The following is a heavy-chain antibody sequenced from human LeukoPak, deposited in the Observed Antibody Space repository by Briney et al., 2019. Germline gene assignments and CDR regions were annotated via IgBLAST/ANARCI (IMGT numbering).Heavy chain of an antibody. CDR1: GYTFTSNY. V-gene: IGHV1-69*13. J-gene: IGHJ4*02. Sequence: SVKVSCKAFGYTFTSNYMHWVRQAPGQGLEWMGGIIPIFGTANYAQKFQGRVTITADESTSTAYMELSSLRSEDTAVYYCARPRSYYYGSGSFLYWGQGTLVTVSS. CDR3: ARPRSYYYGSGSFLY. CDR2: IIPIFGTA. D-gene: IGHD3-10*01.